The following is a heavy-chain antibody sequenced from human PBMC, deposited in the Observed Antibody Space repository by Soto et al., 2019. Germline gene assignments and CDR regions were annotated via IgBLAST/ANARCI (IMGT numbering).Heavy chain of an antibody. D-gene: IGHD4-4*01. J-gene: IGHJ5*02. Sequence: QVQLVQSGAEVKKPGASVKVSCKASGYTFTSYGISWVRQAPGQGLEWMGWISAYNGNTNYAQKLQGRVTMTTDTSTSTAYMELRSLRSDDTAVYYCARNWAMAVTTGGGWFDPWGQGTLVTVSS. CDR1: GYTFTSYG. V-gene: IGHV1-18*01. CDR2: ISAYNGNT. CDR3: ARNWAMAVTTGGGWFDP.